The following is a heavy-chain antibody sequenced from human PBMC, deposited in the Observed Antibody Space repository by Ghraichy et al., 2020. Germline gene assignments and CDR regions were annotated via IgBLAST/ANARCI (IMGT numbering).Heavy chain of an antibody. D-gene: IGHD3-10*01. CDR3: ATSPDPYYYGSGSYYMYYFDY. J-gene: IGHJ4*02. Sequence: SETLSLPCSVSGGSISSSRYYWGWVRQSPGKGLEWIGNIYYSGTTYYNPSLKSRVTISVDTSKNQFSLKLSSVAAADTAVYYCATSPDPYYYGSGSYYMYYFDYWGQGTLVTVSS. V-gene: IGHV4-39*01. CDR2: IYYSGTT. CDR1: GGSISSSRYY.